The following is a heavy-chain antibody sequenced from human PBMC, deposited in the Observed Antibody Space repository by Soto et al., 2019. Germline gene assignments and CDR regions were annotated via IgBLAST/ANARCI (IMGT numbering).Heavy chain of an antibody. D-gene: IGHD3-3*01. CDR3: TKGEPIKLFGVVPGGIDY. CDR2: ISDYSAEM. V-gene: IGHV3-48*01. Sequence: PGGSHRLSCTASGVNFINYSMNWVRQATGKGLEWISWISDYSAEMSYADSVKGRFTISRDNSKNTLYLQMNSLRVEGTVLYYCTKGEPIKLFGVVPGGIDYWGQGTLVTVSS. CDR1: GVNFINYS. J-gene: IGHJ4*02.